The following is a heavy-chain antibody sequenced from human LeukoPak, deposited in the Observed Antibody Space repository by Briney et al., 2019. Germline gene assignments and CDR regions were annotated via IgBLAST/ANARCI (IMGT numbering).Heavy chain of an antibody. CDR2: ISSSSSYI. CDR3: AKAPGDCSGGSCYLQI. V-gene: IGHV3-21*01. CDR1: GFTFSSYS. Sequence: GGSLRLFCAASGFTFSSYSMNWVRQAPGKGLEWVSSISSSSSYIYYADSVKGRFTISRDNAKNSLYLQMNSLRAEDTAVYYCAKAPGDCSGGSCYLQIWGQGTMVTVSS. D-gene: IGHD2-15*01. J-gene: IGHJ3*02.